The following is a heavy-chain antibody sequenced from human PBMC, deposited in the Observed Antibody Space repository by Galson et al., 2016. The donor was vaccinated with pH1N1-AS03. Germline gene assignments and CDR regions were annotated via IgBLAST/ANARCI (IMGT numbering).Heavy chain of an antibody. J-gene: IGHJ3*02. D-gene: IGHD6-25*01. CDR1: GFRFDDYA. CDR3: IEGGAAAADLVEI. V-gene: IGHV3-9*01. CDR2: ISWNSNKI. Sequence: SLRLSCAVSGFRFDDYAMHWVRQAPGKGLEWVSSISWNSNKIDYADSVKGRFTISRDNAKNSLYLQMNSLRAEDTAVYYCIEGGAAAADLVEIWGQGTMVTVSS.